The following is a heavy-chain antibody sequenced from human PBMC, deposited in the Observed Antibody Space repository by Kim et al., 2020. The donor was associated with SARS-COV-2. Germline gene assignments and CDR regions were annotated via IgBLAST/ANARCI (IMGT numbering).Heavy chain of an antibody. V-gene: IGHV1-46*01. CDR1: GYTFTSYY. CDR3: AREPIAAAGTGAFDI. J-gene: IGHJ3*02. Sequence: ASVKVSCKASGYTFTSYYMHWVRQAPGQGLEWMGIINPSGGSTSYAQKFQGRVTMTRDTSTSTVYMELSSLRSEDTAVYYCAREPIAAAGTGAFDIWGQGTMVTVSS. CDR2: INPSGGST. D-gene: IGHD6-13*01.